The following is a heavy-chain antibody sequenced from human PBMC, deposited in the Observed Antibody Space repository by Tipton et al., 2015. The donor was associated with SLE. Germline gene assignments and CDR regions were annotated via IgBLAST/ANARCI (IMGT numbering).Heavy chain of an antibody. CDR1: GGSFSGYY. V-gene: IGHV4-34*01. J-gene: IGHJ4*02. D-gene: IGHD6-19*01. Sequence: TLSLTCAVYGGSFSGYYWSWIRQPPGKGLEWIGEINHSGSTNYNPSLKSRVTISVDTSKNQFSLKLSSVTAADTAVYYCATREDSSGWFDYWGQGTLVTVSS. CDR3: ATREDSSGWFDY. CDR2: INHSGST.